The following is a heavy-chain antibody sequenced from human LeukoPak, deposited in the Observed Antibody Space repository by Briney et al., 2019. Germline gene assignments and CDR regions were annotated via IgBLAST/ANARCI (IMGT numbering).Heavy chain of an antibody. J-gene: IGHJ5*02. V-gene: IGHV4-59*01. CDR1: GGSISSYY. CDR2: IYYSGST. D-gene: IGHD3-3*01. Sequence: SETLSLTCTVSGGSISSYYWSWIRQPPGKGLEWIGYIYYSGSTNYNPPLKSRVTTSVDTSKNQFSLKLSSVTAADTAVYYCARVVTIFGVVNPNNWFDPWGQGTLVTVSS. CDR3: ARVVTIFGVVNPNNWFDP.